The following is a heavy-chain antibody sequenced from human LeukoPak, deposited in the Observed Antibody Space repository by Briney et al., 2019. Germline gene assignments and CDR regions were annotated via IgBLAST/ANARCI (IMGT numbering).Heavy chain of an antibody. CDR2: INPSGGST. D-gene: IGHD5-18*01. CDR1: GYTFTSYY. J-gene: IGHJ4*02. V-gene: IGHV1-46*01. Sequence: GASVKVSCKASGYTFTSYYMLWVRQAPGQGLEWMGIINPSGGSTSYAQKFQGRVTMTRDTSTSTVYMELSSLRSEDTAVYYCARAAVQLWLEQGFDYWGQGTLVTVSS. CDR3: ARAAVQLWLEQGFDY.